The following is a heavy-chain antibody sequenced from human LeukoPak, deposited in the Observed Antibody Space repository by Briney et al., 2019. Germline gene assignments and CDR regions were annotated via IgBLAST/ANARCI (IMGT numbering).Heavy chain of an antibody. D-gene: IGHD3-22*01. CDR2: IYHSGST. CDR3: ARQGSSSGYSGDWFDP. Sequence: KPSETLSLTCTVSGGSISSYYWSWIRQPPGKGLEWIGYIYHSGSTNYNPSLKSRVTISVDTSKNQFSLKLSSVTAADTAVYYCARQGSSSGYSGDWFDPWGQGTLVTVSS. CDR1: GGSISSYY. V-gene: IGHV4-59*08. J-gene: IGHJ5*02.